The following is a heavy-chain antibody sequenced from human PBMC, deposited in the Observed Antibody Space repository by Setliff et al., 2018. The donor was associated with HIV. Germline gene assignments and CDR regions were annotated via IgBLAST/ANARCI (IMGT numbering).Heavy chain of an antibody. V-gene: IGHV4-34*01. J-gene: IGHJ4*02. CDR3: ATRGWNGYKAFDY. Sequence: SETLSLTCAVYGGSFSGYYWSWIRQPPGRGLQWIGQIDHSGSTNYNPSLKSRAIISVDTSKKHLSLNLTSVTAADTAVYYCATRGWNGYKAFDYWGQGTLVTVSS. CDR2: IDHSGST. CDR1: GGSFSGYY. D-gene: IGHD1-1*01.